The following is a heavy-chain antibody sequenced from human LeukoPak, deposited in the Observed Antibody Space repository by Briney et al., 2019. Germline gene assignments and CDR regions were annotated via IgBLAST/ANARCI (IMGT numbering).Heavy chain of an antibody. J-gene: IGHJ4*02. Sequence: SETLSLTCTVSGGSISSYYWSWIRQPPGKGLEWIGYIYYSGSTNYNPSLKSRVTISVDTSKNQFSLKLTSVTAADTAVYYCASGSYDYIWGSYRYYWGQGTLVTVSS. CDR2: IYYSGST. CDR1: GGSISSYY. V-gene: IGHV4-59*12. D-gene: IGHD3-16*02. CDR3: ASGSYDYIWGSYRYY.